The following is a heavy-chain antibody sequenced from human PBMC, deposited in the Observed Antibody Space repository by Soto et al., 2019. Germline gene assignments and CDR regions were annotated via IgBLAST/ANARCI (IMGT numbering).Heavy chain of an antibody. J-gene: IGHJ6*02. CDR1: GGSFSGYY. CDR3: ARGRHYSNHYYYYYYGMDV. Sequence: QVQLQQWGAGLLKPSETLSLTCAVYGGSFSGYYWSWIRQPPGKGLEWIGEINHSGSTNYNPSLKSRVTILVDTFKNQFSLKLSSVTAADTAVYYCARGRHYSNHYYYYYYGMDVWGQGTTVTVSS. V-gene: IGHV4-34*01. D-gene: IGHD4-4*01. CDR2: INHSGST.